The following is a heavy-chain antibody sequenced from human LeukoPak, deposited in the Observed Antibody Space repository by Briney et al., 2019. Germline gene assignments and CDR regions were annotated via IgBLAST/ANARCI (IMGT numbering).Heavy chain of an antibody. D-gene: IGHD2-2*01. CDR2: IYHSGST. CDR3: ARASSHQLPDFDY. Sequence: SQTLSLTCTVSGGSISSGGYYWSWIRQPPGKGLEWIGYIYHSGSTYYNPSLKSRVTISVDRSKNQFSLKLSSVTAADTAVYYCARASSHQLPDFDYWGQGTLVTVSS. CDR1: GGSISSGGYY. V-gene: IGHV4-30-2*01. J-gene: IGHJ4*02.